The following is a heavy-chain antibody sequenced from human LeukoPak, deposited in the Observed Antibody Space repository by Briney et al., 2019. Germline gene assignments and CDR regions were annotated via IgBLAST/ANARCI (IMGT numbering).Heavy chain of an antibody. J-gene: IGHJ3*02. D-gene: IGHD3-10*01. CDR2: INPNSGGT. V-gene: IGHV1-2*02. Sequence: ASVKVSCKASGYTFTGYYMHWVRQAPGQGLEWMGWINPNSGGTDYAQKFQGRVTMTRDKSIRTAYMELSRLTSDDTAVYYCARNIWFGESADAFDIWGQGTMVTVSS. CDR1: GYTFTGYY. CDR3: ARNIWFGESADAFDI.